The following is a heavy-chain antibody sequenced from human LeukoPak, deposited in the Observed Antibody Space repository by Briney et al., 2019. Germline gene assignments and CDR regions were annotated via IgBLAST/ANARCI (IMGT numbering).Heavy chain of an antibody. CDR1: GGSISSYY. J-gene: IGHJ5*02. CDR2: IYTSRST. Sequence: PSETLSLTCTVSGGSISSYYWSWIRQPAGKGLEWIGRIYTSRSTNYSPSLKSRVTMSVDTSKNQFSLKLSSVTAADTAVYYCARGSTYYYDSSGYLNWFDPWGQGTLVTVSS. D-gene: IGHD3-22*01. V-gene: IGHV4-4*07. CDR3: ARGSTYYYDSSGYLNWFDP.